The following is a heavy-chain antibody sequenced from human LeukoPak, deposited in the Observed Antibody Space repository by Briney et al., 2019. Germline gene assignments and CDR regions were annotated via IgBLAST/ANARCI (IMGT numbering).Heavy chain of an antibody. J-gene: IGHJ3*01. Sequence: SETLSLTCTVSGGSIISHYWNWIRQPAGKGLEWIGRVYASGSTTYNPSLKNRVTMSVDTSKNQFSLRLTSVTAADTAVYYCAKDTSSWYSPPGAFDLWGQVTMVTVSS. CDR2: VYASGST. CDR3: AKDTSSWYSPPGAFDL. CDR1: GGSIISHY. D-gene: IGHD6-13*01. V-gene: IGHV4-4*07.